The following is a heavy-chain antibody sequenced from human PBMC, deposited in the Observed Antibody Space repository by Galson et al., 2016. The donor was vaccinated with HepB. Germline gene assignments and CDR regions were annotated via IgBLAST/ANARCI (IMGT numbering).Heavy chain of an antibody. CDR2: TNNANGNT. V-gene: IGHV1-3*04. D-gene: IGHD6-19*01. CDR3: ARDGGSGWSRLW. CDR1: GYTFTSYA. J-gene: IGHJ4*02. Sequence: SVKVSCKASGYTFTSYALSWVRLAPGQGLEWMGWTNNANGNTEYSQSFQGRVTFTRDTSASTAYMELSSLRSEDTAVYYCARDGGSGWSRLWWGQGTLVAVSS.